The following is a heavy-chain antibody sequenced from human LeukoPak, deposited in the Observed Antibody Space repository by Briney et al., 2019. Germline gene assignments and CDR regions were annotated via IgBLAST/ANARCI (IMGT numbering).Heavy chain of an antibody. CDR2: NRIDGRDT. V-gene: IGHV3-74*01. Sequence: GSLRLSCQASRFTARTHWMHWVRPAPGEGRVWVSLNRIDGRDTEHAAPVRGRFTTSRDNAKNVVYLQMDSLRVEDTAIYYCARNRGEGTPLDPWGQGTLVTVSS. J-gene: IGHJ5*02. CDR3: ARNRGEGTPLDP. D-gene: IGHD1-14*01. CDR1: RFTARTHW.